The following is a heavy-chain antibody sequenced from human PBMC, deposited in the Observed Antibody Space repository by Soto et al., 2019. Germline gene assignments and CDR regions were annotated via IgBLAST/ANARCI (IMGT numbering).Heavy chain of an antibody. V-gene: IGHV3-23*01. CDR2: ISGSGGGT. J-gene: IGHJ6*02. CDR1: GFTFSSYA. CDR3: AKDKGLVRGVIRYDYYYGMDV. D-gene: IGHD3-10*01. Sequence: PGGSLRLSCAASGFTFSSYAMSWVRQAPGKGLEWGSAISGSGGGTYYADSVKGRFTISRDNSKNTLYLQMNSLRAEDTAVYYCAKDKGLVRGVIRYDYYYGMDVWGQGTKVTVSS.